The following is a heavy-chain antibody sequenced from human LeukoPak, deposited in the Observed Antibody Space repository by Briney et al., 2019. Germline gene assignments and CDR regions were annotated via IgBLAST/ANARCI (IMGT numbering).Heavy chain of an antibody. J-gene: IGHJ5*02. CDR3: ARDRGYSSGWYSVNWFDP. CDR2: INPNSGGT. Sequence: ASVKVSCKASGYTFTGYYMHWVRQAPGQGLEWMGWINPNSGGTNYAQKFQGRVTMTRDTSISTAYMELSRLRSDDTAVYYCARDRGYSSGWYSVNWFDPWGQGTLVTVSS. V-gene: IGHV1-2*02. D-gene: IGHD6-19*01. CDR1: GYTFTGYY.